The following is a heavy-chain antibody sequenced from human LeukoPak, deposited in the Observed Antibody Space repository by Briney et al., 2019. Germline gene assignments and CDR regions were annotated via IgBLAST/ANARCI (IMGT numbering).Heavy chain of an antibody. V-gene: IGHV4-59*01. Sequence: PSETLSLTCTVSGGSISSYYWSWIRQPPGKGLEWIGYIYYSGSTKYNPSLKSGVTISVATSKNQFSLKLSSVTAADTAVYYCARGVDYYDSSGYYLDYWGQGTLVTVSS. CDR1: GGSISSYY. D-gene: IGHD3-22*01. J-gene: IGHJ4*02. CDR2: IYYSGST. CDR3: ARGVDYYDSSGYYLDY.